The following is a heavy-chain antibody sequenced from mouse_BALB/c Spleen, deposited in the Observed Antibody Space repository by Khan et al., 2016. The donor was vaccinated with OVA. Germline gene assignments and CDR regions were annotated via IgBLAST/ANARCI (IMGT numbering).Heavy chain of an antibody. V-gene: IGHV1-7*01. Sequence: QVQLKQSGAELAKPGASVKMSCKASGYTFINYWILWVKQRPGQGLEWIGYINPSTGYTEYNQNFKDKATLTADKSSSTAYMQLSSLTSEDSAVYYCARRGLRWDCDHWGQGTTLTVSS. J-gene: IGHJ2*01. D-gene: IGHD1-1*01. CDR3: ARRGLRWDCDH. CDR1: GYTFINYW. CDR2: INPSTGYT.